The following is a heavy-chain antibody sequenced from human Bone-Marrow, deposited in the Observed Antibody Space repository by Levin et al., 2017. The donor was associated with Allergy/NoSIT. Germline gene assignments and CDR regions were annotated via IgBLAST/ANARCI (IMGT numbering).Heavy chain of an antibody. CDR3: GTGRRSGGPLDY. J-gene: IGHJ4*02. Sequence: GESLKISCAASGFSFSYYWMTWVRQAPGKGLEWVANVKEDGSATYYVDSVKGRFTISRDNAKNSLYLQINSLRVEDTAVYYCGTGRRSGGPLDYWGQGILVTVSS. V-gene: IGHV3-7*01. CDR1: GFSFSYYW. CDR2: VKEDGSAT. D-gene: IGHD3-3*01.